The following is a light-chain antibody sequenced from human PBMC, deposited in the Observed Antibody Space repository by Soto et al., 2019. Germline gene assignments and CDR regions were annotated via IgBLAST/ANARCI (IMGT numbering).Light chain of an antibody. Sequence: QSVLTQPASVSGSPGQSITISCTGTSSDVGSYNLVSWYQQHPAKAPKLMIYEVSKRPSGVSNRFSGSKSGNTASLTISGLQDEDEADYYCCSYAGSSTFDVVFGGGTKLTVL. J-gene: IGLJ2*01. V-gene: IGLV2-23*02. CDR2: EVS. CDR1: SSDVGSYNL. CDR3: CSYAGSSTFDVV.